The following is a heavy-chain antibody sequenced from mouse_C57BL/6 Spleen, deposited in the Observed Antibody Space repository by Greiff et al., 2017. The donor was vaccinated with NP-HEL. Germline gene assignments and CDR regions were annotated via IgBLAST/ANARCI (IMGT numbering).Heavy chain of an antibody. V-gene: IGHV5-2*01. CDR3: ARQGGDYALYAMDY. J-gene: IGHJ4*01. Sequence: EVKLVESGGGLVQPGESLKLSCESNEYEFPSHDMSWVRKTPEKRLELVAAINSDGGSTYYPDTMERRFIISRDNTKKTLYLQMSSLRSEDTALYYCARQGGDYALYAMDYWGQGTSVTVSS. CDR2: INSDGGST. CDR1: EYEFPSHD. D-gene: IGHD2-4*01.